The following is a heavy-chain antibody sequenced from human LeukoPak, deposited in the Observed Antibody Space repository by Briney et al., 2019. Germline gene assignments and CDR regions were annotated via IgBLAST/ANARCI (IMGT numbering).Heavy chain of an antibody. CDR3: ARLIAASSYFDY. CDR2: IDWDDDK. J-gene: IGHJ4*02. D-gene: IGHD6-13*01. Sequence: ESGPALVKPTQTLTLTCTFSGFSLSTSGMCVSWIRQPPGKALEWLARIDWDDDKYYSTSLRTRVSISKDTSKEQVVLTTTNMDPGDTATYYCARLIAASSYFDYWGQGMLVTVSS. V-gene: IGHV2-70*11. CDR1: GFSLSTSGMC.